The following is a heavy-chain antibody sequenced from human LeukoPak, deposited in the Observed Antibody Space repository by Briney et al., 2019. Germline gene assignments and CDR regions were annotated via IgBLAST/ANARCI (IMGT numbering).Heavy chain of an antibody. D-gene: IGHD4-23*01. Sequence: GGSLRLSCAASGFTFSSYAMSWVRQAPGKGLEWVSSISGSGGNTYYADSVKGRFTISRDNSKNTLYMQMNSLRAEDTAVYYCAKLVTHFDYWGQGTLVTVSS. CDR3: AKLVTHFDY. J-gene: IGHJ4*02. CDR2: ISGSGGNT. CDR1: GFTFSSYA. V-gene: IGHV3-23*01.